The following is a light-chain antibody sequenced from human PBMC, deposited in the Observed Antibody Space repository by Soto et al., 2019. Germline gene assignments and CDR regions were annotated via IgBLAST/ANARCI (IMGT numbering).Light chain of an antibody. CDR3: QQDGSAPRT. V-gene: IGKV3-20*01. CDR1: QSVSSDS. Sequence: EIVLTQSPGTLSLSPGERAILSCRASQSVSSDSLAWYRQKPGQAPRLLVYDASSRATGIPDRFSGSGAGTDFPLTISRLEPEDFAVYYCQQDGSAPRTFGQGNKVEIK. J-gene: IGKJ1*01. CDR2: DAS.